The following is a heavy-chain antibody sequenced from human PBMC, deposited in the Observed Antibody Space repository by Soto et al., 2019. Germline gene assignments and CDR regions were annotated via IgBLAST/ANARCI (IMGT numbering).Heavy chain of an antibody. Sequence: QVQLVQSGAEVKKPGASVKVSCKTSGYTFASYYMHWMRQAPGQGLEYMGIINPSGGSARYTQKFHGRVTMTRDTFTSTVYMELSSLRSEDTAVYYCAREYRGSYNFDYWGQGTLVTVSS. V-gene: IGHV1-46*01. J-gene: IGHJ4*02. D-gene: IGHD1-26*01. CDR1: GYTFASYY. CDR2: INPSGGSA. CDR3: AREYRGSYNFDY.